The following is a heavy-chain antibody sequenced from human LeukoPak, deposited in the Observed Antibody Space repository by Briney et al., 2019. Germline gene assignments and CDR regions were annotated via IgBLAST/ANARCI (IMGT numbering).Heavy chain of an antibody. Sequence: GGSLRLSCVASGFTFSSYEMNWVRQAPGKGLEWLSYISGSGETMFYVDSVKGRFTISRDNADNSLSPQMHSLRAEDTAVYYCVRCGRGGSNSMPFLDYWGQGALVTVSS. D-gene: IGHD1-26*01. CDR1: GFTFSSYE. V-gene: IGHV3-48*03. CDR2: ISGSGETM. J-gene: IGHJ4*02. CDR3: VRCGRGGSNSMPFLDY.